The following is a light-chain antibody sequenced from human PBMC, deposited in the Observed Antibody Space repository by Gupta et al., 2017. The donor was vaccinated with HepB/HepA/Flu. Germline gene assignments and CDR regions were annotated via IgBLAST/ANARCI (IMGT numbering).Light chain of an antibody. CDR3: QQRSDWPLFT. CDR1: QSVGTY. J-gene: IGKJ3*01. CDR2: DAS. V-gene: IGKV3-11*01. Sequence: EIVLTQSPATLSLSPGERATLSCRATQSVGTYLAWYQHKPGQAPRLLIYDASNRATGIPARFSGSGYGTDFTLTISSLEPEDFAVYYCQQRSDWPLFTFGHGTRVDIK.